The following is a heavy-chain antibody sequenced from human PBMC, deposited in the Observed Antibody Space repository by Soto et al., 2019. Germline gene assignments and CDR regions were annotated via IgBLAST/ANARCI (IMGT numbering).Heavy chain of an antibody. CDR3: ARWNGFGDS. CDR2: FSGGSGAI. CDR1: GFSLGPYG. J-gene: IGHJ4*02. D-gene: IGHD1-1*01. Sequence: GGSLRLSCAVSGFSLGPYGVTWVRQTPEKGLEWVTGFSGGSGAIFYADSVRGRFTISRDSSTAYLQMNNLRPEDTAVYFCARWNGFGDSWGQGSLVTVSS. V-gene: IGHV3-23*01.